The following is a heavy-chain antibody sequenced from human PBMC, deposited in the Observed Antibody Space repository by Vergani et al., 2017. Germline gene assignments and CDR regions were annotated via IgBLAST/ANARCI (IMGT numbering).Heavy chain of an antibody. CDR3: AREKRDPYFDY. V-gene: IGHV5-51*03. Sequence: EVQLVQSGAEVKKPGESLKISCKGSGYSFTSYWIGWVRQMPGKGLEWMGIIYPGDSDTRYSPSFQGQVTISADKSKNQFSLKLSSVTAADTAVYFCAREKRDPYFDYWGQGTLVTVSS. D-gene: IGHD5-24*01. CDR2: IYPGDSDT. CDR1: GYSFTSYW. J-gene: IGHJ4*02.